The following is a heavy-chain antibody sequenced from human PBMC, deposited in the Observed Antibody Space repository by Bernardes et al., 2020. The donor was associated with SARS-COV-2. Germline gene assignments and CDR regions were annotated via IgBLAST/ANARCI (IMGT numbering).Heavy chain of an antibody. J-gene: IGHJ4*02. D-gene: IGHD5-18*01. CDR3: ARLPWLQLWLQGFYFDF. CDR1: GFTFSDSY. Sequence: GSLRLSCAASGFTFSDSYMSWIRQAPGKGPEWVSYIDSSDSIRHYADSVKGRFTISRDNAKNSLYLQMNSLRADDTAVYYCARLPWLQLWLQGFYFDFWGRGTLVTVSS. V-gene: IGHV3-11*01. CDR2: IDSSDSIR.